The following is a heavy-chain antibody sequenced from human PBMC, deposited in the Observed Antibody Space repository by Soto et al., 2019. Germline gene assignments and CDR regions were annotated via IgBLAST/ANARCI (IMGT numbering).Heavy chain of an antibody. J-gene: IGHJ4*02. CDR2: VWFNGRNE. V-gene: IGHV3-33*01. Sequence: QVRLVESGGGVVQPENSLRLSCAASGFTFSSYGMHWVRQAPGKGLEWVAIVWFNGRNEFYADSVEGRFTISRDNSKNTLYLQMNSLRAEDTAMHYCARALGGCSDGGCYSFAYWGQGALVTVSS. CDR3: ARALGGCSDGGCYSFAY. CDR1: GFTFSSYG. D-gene: IGHD2-15*01.